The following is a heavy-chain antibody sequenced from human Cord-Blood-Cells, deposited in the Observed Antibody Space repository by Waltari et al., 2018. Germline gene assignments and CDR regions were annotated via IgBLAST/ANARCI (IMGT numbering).Heavy chain of an antibody. Sequence: QVQLQQWGAGLLKPSETLSLTCAVYGGYFSGYYWSWIRQPPGKGLEWIGEINHSGSTNYNPSLKSRVTISVDTSKNQFSLKLSSVTAADTAVYYCARRGQLGICYWGQGTLVTVSS. CDR1: GGYFSGYY. CDR2: INHSGST. V-gene: IGHV4-34*01. CDR3: ARRGQLGICY. D-gene: IGHD7-27*01. J-gene: IGHJ4*02.